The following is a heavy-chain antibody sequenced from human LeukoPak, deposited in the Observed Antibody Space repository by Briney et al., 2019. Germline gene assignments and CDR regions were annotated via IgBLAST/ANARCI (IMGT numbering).Heavy chain of an antibody. CDR3: ARNSRDGDNWEYHYFDY. CDR1: GGSISRFY. Sequence: SETLSLTCTVSGGSISRFYWSWIRQPPGKALEWIGYIYYSGSTNYNPSLRSRVTMSVDTSKNQFSLKLSSVTAADTAVYYCARNSRDGDNWEYHYFDYWGQGTLVTVSS. CDR2: IYYSGST. V-gene: IGHV4-59*08. J-gene: IGHJ4*02. D-gene: IGHD5-24*01.